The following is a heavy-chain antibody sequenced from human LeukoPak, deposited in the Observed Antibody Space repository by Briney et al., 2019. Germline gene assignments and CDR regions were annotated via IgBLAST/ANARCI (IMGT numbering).Heavy chain of an antibody. V-gene: IGHV1-69*05. CDR3: ARYLLGPSGWYLPWDY. J-gene: IGHJ4*02. CDR2: ITPIFGTA. CDR1: GGTFSSYA. D-gene: IGHD6-19*01. Sequence: SVKVSCKASGGTFSSYAISWVRQAPGQGLEWMGGITPIFGTANYAQKFQGRVTITTDESTSTAYMELSSLRSDDTAVYYCARYLLGPSGWYLPWDYWGQGTLVTVSS.